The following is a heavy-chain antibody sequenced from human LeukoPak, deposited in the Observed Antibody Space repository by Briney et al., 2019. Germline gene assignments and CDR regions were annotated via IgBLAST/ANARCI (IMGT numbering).Heavy chain of an antibody. CDR3: AREPKYSRNAFDI. V-gene: IGHV3-66*01. J-gene: IGHJ3*02. CDR1: GFTVSSNY. CDR2: IYSGGST. D-gene: IGHD6-6*01. Sequence: GGSLRLSCAASGFTVSSNYMSWVRQAPGKGLEWVSVIYSGGSTYYADSVKGRFTISRDNSKNTLYLQMNSLRAEDTAVYYCAREPKYSRNAFDIWGQGTMVTVSS.